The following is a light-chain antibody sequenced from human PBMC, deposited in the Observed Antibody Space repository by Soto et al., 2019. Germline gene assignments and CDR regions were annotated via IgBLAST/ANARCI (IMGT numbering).Light chain of an antibody. CDR1: QTLTNTY. Sequence: IVLTQSPGTLSLSPGERATLSCRASQTLTNTYLAWYQQKPGQAPRLLIFDASTSATGIPDRFSGSGSGTDFTLTISRLEPEDFAVYCCQLYGVSPKTFGQGTNVDVK. V-gene: IGKV3-20*01. CDR2: DAS. CDR3: QLYGVSPKT. J-gene: IGKJ1*01.